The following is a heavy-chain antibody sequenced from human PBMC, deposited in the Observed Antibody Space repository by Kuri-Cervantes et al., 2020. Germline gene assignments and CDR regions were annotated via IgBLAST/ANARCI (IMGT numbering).Heavy chain of an antibody. V-gene: IGHV4-39*01. D-gene: IGHD1-14*01. CDR1: GGAISAYGYY. Sequence: SEILSLTCTVSGGAISAYGYYWGWIRQPPGKGLEWIGSINPSGRPLYNESLTGRVTMSGDTSKNHFSLKLTSVTAGDAAVYYCARQSVIAGKFDLWGQGTLVTVSS. J-gene: IGHJ5*02. CDR2: INPSGRP. CDR3: ARQSVIAGKFDL.